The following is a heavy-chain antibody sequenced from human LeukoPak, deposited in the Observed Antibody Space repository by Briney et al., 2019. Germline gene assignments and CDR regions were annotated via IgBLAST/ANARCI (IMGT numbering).Heavy chain of an antibody. Sequence: SSETLSLTCTVSGGSITTSSYYWGWIRQPPGKGLEWIGSIYYSGSTYYNPSLKSRVTISVDTSKNQFSLKLSSVTAADTAVYCCARVYYYGSGSDHNDAFDIWGQGTMVTVSS. V-gene: IGHV4-39*07. CDR3: ARVYYYGSGSDHNDAFDI. CDR1: GGSITTSSYY. D-gene: IGHD3-10*01. J-gene: IGHJ3*02. CDR2: IYYSGST.